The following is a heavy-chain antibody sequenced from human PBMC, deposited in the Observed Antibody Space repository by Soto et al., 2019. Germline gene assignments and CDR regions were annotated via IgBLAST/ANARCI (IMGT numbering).Heavy chain of an antibody. D-gene: IGHD3-22*01. CDR2: ISYDGSNK. V-gene: IGHV3-30-3*01. CDR1: GFTFSSYA. J-gene: IGHJ3*02. Sequence: PGGSLRLSCAASGFTFSSYAMHWVRQAPGKGLEWVAVISYDGSNKYYADSVKGRFTISRDNSKNTLYLQMNSLRAEDTAVYYCASIVTMIVVVTPGAFDIWGQGTMVTVSS. CDR3: ASIVTMIVVVTPGAFDI.